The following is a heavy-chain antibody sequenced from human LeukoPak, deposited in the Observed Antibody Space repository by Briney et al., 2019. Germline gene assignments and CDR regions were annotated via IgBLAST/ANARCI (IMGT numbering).Heavy chain of an antibody. CDR2: IIPIFGTA. D-gene: IGHD2-2*01. Sequence: GASVKVSCKASGGTFSSYAISWVRQAPGQGLEWMGGIIPIFGTANYAQKFQGRVTITTDESTSTAYMELSSLRSEDTAVYYCARGMVGYCSSTSCLNWFDPWGQGTLVTVSS. CDR3: ARGMVGYCSSTSCLNWFDP. CDR1: GGTFSSYA. J-gene: IGHJ5*02. V-gene: IGHV1-69*05.